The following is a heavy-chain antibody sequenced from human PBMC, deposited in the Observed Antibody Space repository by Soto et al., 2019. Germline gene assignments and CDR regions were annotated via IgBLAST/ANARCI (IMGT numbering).Heavy chain of an antibody. CDR3: ARDFTGWPPDGVDS. D-gene: IGHD3-16*01. V-gene: IGHV1-18*01. Sequence: GASVKVSCKASGFTFTSYAITWVRQAPGQGLEWMGWISAYNGATNYAQNLQGRVTMTTDTSTSTAYMELGSLTSDDTAVYYCARDFTGWPPDGVDSWGQGTLVTVPQ. J-gene: IGHJ4*02. CDR1: GFTFTSYA. CDR2: ISAYNGAT.